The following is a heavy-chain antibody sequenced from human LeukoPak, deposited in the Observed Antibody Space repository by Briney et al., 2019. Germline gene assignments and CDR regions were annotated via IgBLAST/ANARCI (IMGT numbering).Heavy chain of an antibody. J-gene: IGHJ3*02. Sequence: GGSLRLSSAASGFTFSSYSMNWVRQAPGKGLEWVSSISSSSSYIYYADSVKGRFTISRDNAKNSLYLQMNSLRAEDTAVYYCARDYYYGSGSHWWGGPAYAFDIWGQGTMVTVSS. CDR3: ARDYYYGSGSHWWGGPAYAFDI. D-gene: IGHD3-10*01. CDR1: GFTFSSYS. CDR2: ISSSSSYI. V-gene: IGHV3-21*01.